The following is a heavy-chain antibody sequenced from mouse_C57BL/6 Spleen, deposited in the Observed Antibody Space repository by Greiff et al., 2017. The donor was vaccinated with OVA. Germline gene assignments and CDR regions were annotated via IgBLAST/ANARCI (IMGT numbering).Heavy chain of an antibody. CDR2: IDPSDSET. Sequence: VKLQQPGAELVRPGSSVKLSCKASGYTFTSYWMHWVKQRPIQGLEWIGNIDPSDSETHYNQKFKDKATLTVDKSSSTAYMQLSSLTSEDSAVYYCARTITTVVATDYFDYWGQGTTLTVSS. J-gene: IGHJ2*01. D-gene: IGHD1-1*01. CDR3: ARTITTVVATDYFDY. V-gene: IGHV1-52*01. CDR1: GYTFTSYW.